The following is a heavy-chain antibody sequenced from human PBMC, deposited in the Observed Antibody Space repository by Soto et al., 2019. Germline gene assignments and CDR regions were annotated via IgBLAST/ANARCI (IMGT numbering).Heavy chain of an antibody. J-gene: IGHJ6*02. Sequence: QVQLVQSGAEVKKPGSSVKVSCKASGGTFSSYTISWVRQAPGQGLEWMGRIIPILGIANYAQKFQGRVTITADKXTXIAYMELSSLRSEDTAVYYCARDPALGIVATSALDVWGQGTTVTVSS. V-gene: IGHV1-69*08. CDR3: ARDPALGIVATSALDV. CDR2: IIPILGIA. CDR1: GGTFSSYT. D-gene: IGHD5-12*01.